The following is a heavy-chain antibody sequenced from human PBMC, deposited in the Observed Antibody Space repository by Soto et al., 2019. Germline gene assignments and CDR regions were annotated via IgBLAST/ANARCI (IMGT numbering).Heavy chain of an antibody. CDR2: IIPIFGTA. CDR3: ARDRGWELLRSNWFDP. J-gene: IGHJ5*02. V-gene: IGHV1-69*06. Sequence: SVKVSCKASGGTFSSYAISWVRQAPGQGLEWMGGIIPIFGTANYAQKFQGRVTITADKSTSTAYMELSSLRSEDTAVYYCARDRGWELLRSNWFDPWGQGTLVAVSS. CDR1: GGTFSSYA. D-gene: IGHD1-26*01.